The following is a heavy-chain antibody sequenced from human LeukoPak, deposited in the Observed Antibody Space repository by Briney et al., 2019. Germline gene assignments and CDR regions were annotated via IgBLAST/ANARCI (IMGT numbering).Heavy chain of an antibody. D-gene: IGHD3-3*01. Sequence: GGSLRLSCAASGFTFSSYSMNWVRQAPGKGLEWVSSISSSSSYIYYADSVKGRFTISRDNAKNSLYLQMNSLRAEDTAVYYCAREPDITIFGVPTGWFDPWGQGTLVTVSS. CDR2: ISSSSSYI. J-gene: IGHJ5*02. CDR1: GFTFSSYS. CDR3: AREPDITIFGVPTGWFDP. V-gene: IGHV3-21*01.